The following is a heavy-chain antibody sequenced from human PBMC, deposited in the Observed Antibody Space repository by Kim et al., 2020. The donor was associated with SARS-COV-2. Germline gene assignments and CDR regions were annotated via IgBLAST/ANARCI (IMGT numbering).Heavy chain of an antibody. V-gene: IGHV5-51*01. J-gene: IGHJ3*01. CDR3: ARTMLVDHTRVDVFDL. CDR1: GYSFTSQW. D-gene: IGHD3-22*01. CDR2: IYPGDSDT. Sequence: GESLKISCEGSGYSFTSQWIAWVRQMPGKGLEWMGIIYPGDSDTVYSPSFQGQVTISVDKSISTAYVQWSGLKASDTAMYYCARTMLVDHTRVDVFDLWGQGTMVTVSS.